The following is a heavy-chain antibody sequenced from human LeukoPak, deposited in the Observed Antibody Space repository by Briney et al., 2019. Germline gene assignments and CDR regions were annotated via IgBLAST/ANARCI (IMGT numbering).Heavy chain of an antibody. CDR2: IKENGSEK. CDR1: GFTFSYYS. V-gene: IGHV3-7*01. J-gene: IGHJ4*02. CDR3: AREVHAAVTDFDY. D-gene: IGHD6-13*01. Sequence: PGGSLRLSWAASGFTFSYYSMNWVRQAPGKGLEWVANIKENGSEKYYVDSMKGRFTISRDNARNSLYLQMNSLRAEDTAVYYCAREVHAAVTDFDYWGQGTLVTVSS.